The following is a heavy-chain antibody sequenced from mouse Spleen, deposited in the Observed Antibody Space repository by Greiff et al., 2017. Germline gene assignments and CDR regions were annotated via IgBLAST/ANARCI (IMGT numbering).Heavy chain of an antibody. V-gene: IGHV5-17*01. CDR3: ARSNYVRFYAMDY. J-gene: IGHJ4*01. Sequence: EVKLMESGGGLVKPGGSLKLSCAASGFTFSDYGMHWVRQAPEKGLEWVAYISSGSSTIYYADTVKGRFTISRDNAKNTLFLQMTSLRSEDTAMYYCARSNYVRFYAMDYWGQGTSVTVSS. CDR1: GFTFSDYG. D-gene: IGHD2-5*01. CDR2: ISSGSSTI.